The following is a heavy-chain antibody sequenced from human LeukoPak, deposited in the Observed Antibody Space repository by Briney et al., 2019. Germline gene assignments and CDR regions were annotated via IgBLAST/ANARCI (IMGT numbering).Heavy chain of an antibody. CDR3: ARDQSIAAAGIPYNWFDP. V-gene: IGHV4-4*07. Sequence: SETLSLTCTVSGGSISSYYWSWIRQPAGKGLEWIGRIYTSGSTNYNPSLKSRVTMSVDTSKNQFSLKLSSVTAADTAVYYCARDQSIAAAGIPYNWFDPWGQGTLVTVSS. CDR2: IYTSGST. D-gene: IGHD6-13*01. J-gene: IGHJ5*02. CDR1: GGSISSYY.